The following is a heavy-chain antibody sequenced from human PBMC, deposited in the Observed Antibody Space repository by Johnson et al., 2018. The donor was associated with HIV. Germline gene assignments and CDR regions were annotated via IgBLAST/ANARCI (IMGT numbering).Heavy chain of an antibody. CDR2: ISYDGSNK. V-gene: IGHV3-30-3*01. CDR1: GFTFSSYA. Sequence: QVLLVESGGGVVQPGRSLRLYCAASGFTFSSYAMHWVRQAPGKGLEWVAVISYDGSNKYYADSVKGRFTISRDNSKNTLYLQMNSLRAEDTAVYYCASCGGDCRDAFDIWGQGTMVTVSS. CDR3: ASCGGDCRDAFDI. D-gene: IGHD2-21*02. J-gene: IGHJ3*02.